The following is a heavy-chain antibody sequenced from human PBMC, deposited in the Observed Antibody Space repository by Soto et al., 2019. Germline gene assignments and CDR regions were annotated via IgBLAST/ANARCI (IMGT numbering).Heavy chain of an antibody. J-gene: IGHJ4*02. Sequence: GGALGVYCCVSGFTVSSNYINWVRQAPGKGLEWVSEIYSGGSPYYADSVKGRFTISRDNSKNTVYLQMNSLRAEDTAVYYCARDQRRFFAFWGQGTLVTVS. CDR1: GFTVSSNY. CDR2: IYSGGSP. CDR3: ARDQRRFFAF. V-gene: IGHV3-53*01.